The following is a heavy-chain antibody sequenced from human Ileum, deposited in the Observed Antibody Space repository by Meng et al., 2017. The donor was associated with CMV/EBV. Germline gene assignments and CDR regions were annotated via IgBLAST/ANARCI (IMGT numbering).Heavy chain of an antibody. CDR1: GGSISSYY. Sequence: GSLRLSCTVSGGSISSYYWSWIRQPPGKGLEWIGYIYYTGSANYNPSLRSRVTMSVDTSKNQFSLKLGSVTAADTAMYYCARDWGWFRIDLWGQGTLVTVSS. J-gene: IGHJ5*02. CDR2: IYYTGSA. CDR3: ARDWGWFRIDL. D-gene: IGHD2-15*01. V-gene: IGHV4-59*01.